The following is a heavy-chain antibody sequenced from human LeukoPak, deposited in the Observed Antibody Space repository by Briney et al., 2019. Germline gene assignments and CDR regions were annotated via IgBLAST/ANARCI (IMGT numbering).Heavy chain of an antibody. D-gene: IGHD3-3*01. V-gene: IGHV4-59*01. CDR2: IYYSGST. CDR1: GGSISSYY. CDR3: ASSLYYDFWSGSLDY. Sequence: PSETLSLTCTVSGGSISSYYWSWIRQPPGKGLEWNGYIYYSGSTNSKPSLKSRVTISVDASKNQFSLKLSSVTAADTAVYYCASSLYYDFWSGSLDYWGQGTLVTVSS. J-gene: IGHJ4*02.